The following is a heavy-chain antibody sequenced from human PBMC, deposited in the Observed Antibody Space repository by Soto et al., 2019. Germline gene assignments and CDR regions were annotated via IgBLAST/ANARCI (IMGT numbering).Heavy chain of an antibody. CDR3: ARDTGGAADQNWFEA. Sequence: PSETLSLTCAVSGGSISSGGYSWSWIRHPPGKGLEWIGYIYHSGSTYYNPSLKSRVTISVDRSKNQFSLKLSSVTSADTAVYYCARDTGGAADQNWFEAWGQGTMVTVSS. CDR2: IYHSGST. D-gene: IGHD7-27*01. J-gene: IGHJ5*02. V-gene: IGHV4-30-2*01. CDR1: GGSISSGGYS.